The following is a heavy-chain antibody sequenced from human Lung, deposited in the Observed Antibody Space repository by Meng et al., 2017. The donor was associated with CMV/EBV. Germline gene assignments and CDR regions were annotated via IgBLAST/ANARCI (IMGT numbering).Heavy chain of an antibody. D-gene: IGHD2-2*01. CDR3: ARGTFPLIVVVAAAKGAFDY. CDR1: GGSFSGYY. V-gene: IGHV4-34*01. J-gene: IGHJ4*02. CDR2: INHSGST. Sequence: SETLSLTCAVYGGSFSGYYWSCIRQPPGKGLEGVGEINHSGSTNYNPSVKSRVTISVDTSKNQFSLKLSFVTSADTAVYYCARGTFPLIVVVAAAKGAFDYWGQGKLV.